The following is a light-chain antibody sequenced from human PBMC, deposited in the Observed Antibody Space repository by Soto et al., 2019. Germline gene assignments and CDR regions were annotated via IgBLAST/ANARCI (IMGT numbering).Light chain of an antibody. CDR3: QSYDSSLSGYV. Sequence: QSVLTQPPSVSGAPGQRVTISCTGSSSNIGAGYDVHWYQQPPGTAPKLLLYGNSNRPSGVPDRFSGSKSGTSASLAITGLQAEDEADYCCQSYDSSLSGYVFGTGTKLTVL. CDR2: GNS. CDR1: SSNIGAGYD. J-gene: IGLJ1*01. V-gene: IGLV1-40*01.